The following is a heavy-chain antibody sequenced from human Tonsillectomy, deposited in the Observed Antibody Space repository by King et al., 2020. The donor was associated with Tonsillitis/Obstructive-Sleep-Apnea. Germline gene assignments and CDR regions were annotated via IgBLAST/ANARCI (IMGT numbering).Heavy chain of an antibody. Sequence: QLQESGPGLVKPSQTLFLTCTVSGGSISSGDYYWSWIRQPPGKGLEWIGYIYYSGSTYYNPSLKSRVTISVDTSKNQFSLKLSSVTAADTAVYYCVRQLRYFDWLSSYYYGMDVWGQGTTVTVSS. J-gene: IGHJ6*02. CDR3: VRQLRYFDWLSSYYYGMDV. CDR1: GGSISSGDYY. D-gene: IGHD3-9*01. CDR2: IYYSGST. V-gene: IGHV4-30-4*01.